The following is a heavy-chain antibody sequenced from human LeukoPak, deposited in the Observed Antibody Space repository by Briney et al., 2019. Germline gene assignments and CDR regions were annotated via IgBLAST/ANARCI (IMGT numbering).Heavy chain of an antibody. CDR2: ISSSGRAI. CDR1: RFTISDYY. Sequence: GGSLRLSCAASRFTISDYYMTWIRQAPGKGLEWVSYISSSGRAIYYADSVKGRFTVSRDNAKNSLYLQMNSLRAEDTAVYYCAVPVGGDYGEFDPWGQGTLVTVSS. J-gene: IGHJ5*02. V-gene: IGHV3-11*04. CDR3: AVPVGGDYGEFDP. D-gene: IGHD4-17*01.